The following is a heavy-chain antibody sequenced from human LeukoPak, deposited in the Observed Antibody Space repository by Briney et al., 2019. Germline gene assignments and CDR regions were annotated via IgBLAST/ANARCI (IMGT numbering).Heavy chain of an antibody. D-gene: IGHD3-10*01. V-gene: IGHV4-39*01. Sequence: SETLSLTCTVSGGSISSYNYYWGWIRQPPGKGLEWIGSIYYSGSTYYNPSLKSRVAISVDTSKNQYSLKLSSVTAADTADYYCASRRGSFDAFDIWGQGTMVTVSS. CDR3: ASRRGSFDAFDI. CDR2: IYYSGST. J-gene: IGHJ3*02. CDR1: GGSISSYNYY.